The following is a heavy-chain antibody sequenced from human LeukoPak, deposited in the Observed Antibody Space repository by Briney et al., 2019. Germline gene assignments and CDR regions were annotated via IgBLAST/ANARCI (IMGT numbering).Heavy chain of an antibody. Sequence: GGSLRLSCAASGFTFSIYAMSWVRQAPGKGLEWVSGISGSGGSTYYADSVKGRFTFSRDNSKNTLYLQMNSLRAEDTAVYYCAKALTYSSSWFLFDSWGQGTLVTVSS. CDR3: AKALTYSSSWFLFDS. CDR2: ISGSGGST. D-gene: IGHD6-13*01. CDR1: GFTFSIYA. V-gene: IGHV3-23*01. J-gene: IGHJ4*02.